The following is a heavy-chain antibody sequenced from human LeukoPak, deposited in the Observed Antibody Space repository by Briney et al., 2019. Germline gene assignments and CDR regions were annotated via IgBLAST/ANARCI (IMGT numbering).Heavy chain of an antibody. CDR1: GFTFSSYW. Sequence: GGSLRLSCAASGFTFSSYWMHWVRQAPGKGLVWVSRINSDGSSTSYADSVKGRFTISRDNAKNTLYLQMNSLRAEDTAVYYCTRGGNGYYFDYWGQGTQVTVSS. V-gene: IGHV3-74*01. CDR2: INSDGSST. CDR3: TRGGNGYYFDY. D-gene: IGHD4-23*01. J-gene: IGHJ4*02.